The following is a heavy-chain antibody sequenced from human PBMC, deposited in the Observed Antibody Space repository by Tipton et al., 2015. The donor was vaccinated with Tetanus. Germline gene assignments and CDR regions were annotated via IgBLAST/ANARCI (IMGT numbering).Heavy chain of an antibody. CDR1: GFTFSNYA. V-gene: IGHV3-23*01. Sequence: SLRLSCTASGFTFSNYAMNWVRQAPGKGLEWVSGITGSGHISGSEGTTYYADSVKGRFTISRDNSKNTLYLQMNSLRAEDTAIYYCAKDGCFSVGCLGSDYWGQGNLVTVSS. CDR2: ITGSGHISGSEGTT. J-gene: IGHJ4*02. CDR3: AKDGCFSVGCLGSDY. D-gene: IGHD5/OR15-5a*01.